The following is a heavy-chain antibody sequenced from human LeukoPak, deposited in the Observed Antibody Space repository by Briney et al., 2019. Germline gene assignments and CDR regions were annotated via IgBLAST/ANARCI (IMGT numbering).Heavy chain of an antibody. D-gene: IGHD3-9*01. CDR2: IRYDGSNK. Sequence: PGGSLRLSCAASGFTFSSYGMHWVRQAPGKGLEWVAFIRYDGSNKYYADSVKGRFTISRDNSKNTLYLQMNSLRAEDTAVYYCARENYDILTGYYTGVYYYYMDVWGKGTTVTISS. CDR3: ARENYDILTGYYTGVYYYYMDV. V-gene: IGHV3-30*02. CDR1: GFTFSSYG. J-gene: IGHJ6*03.